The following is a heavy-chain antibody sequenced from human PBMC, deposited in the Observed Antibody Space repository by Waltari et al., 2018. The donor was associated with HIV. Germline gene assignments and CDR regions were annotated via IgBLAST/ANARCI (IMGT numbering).Heavy chain of an antibody. J-gene: IGHJ4*02. D-gene: IGHD3-10*01. CDR3: ARFKFVGRRVDHFFDY. Sequence: QVQLVQSGREVKKPGSSVRVPCKTYGDTFTNFGICRVRQAPGQGLEWMGGIIPFFVTPTFGRKYQGRLSIIADESASTAYMELSSLKSDDTAIYFCARFKFVGRRVDHFFDYWGQGSLVTVSS. CDR1: GDTFTNFG. V-gene: IGHV1-69*12. CDR2: IIPFFVTP.